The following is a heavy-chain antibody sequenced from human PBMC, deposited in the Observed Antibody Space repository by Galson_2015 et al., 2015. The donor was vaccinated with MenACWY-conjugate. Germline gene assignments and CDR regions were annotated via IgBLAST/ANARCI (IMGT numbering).Heavy chain of an antibody. J-gene: IGHJ3*02. CDR2: ISTSGSRT. Sequence: SLRLSCAASGFTFSTFGMSWVRQAPGKGLEWVSAISTSGSRTYYADSVKGRFTISRDNSENTLYLQMNSLRAEDTAVYYCAKASFGVTIGEVFAFDTWGQGTMIIVSS. CDR1: GFTFSTFG. V-gene: IGHV3-23*01. CDR3: AKASFGVTIGEVFAFDT. D-gene: IGHD3-3*01.